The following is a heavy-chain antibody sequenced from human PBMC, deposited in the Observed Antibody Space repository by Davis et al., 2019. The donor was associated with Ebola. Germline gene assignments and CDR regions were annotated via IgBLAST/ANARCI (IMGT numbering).Heavy chain of an antibody. CDR1: GFTFSSYA. CDR2: ISYDGSNK. CDR3: ARQPDIVVVVAADFGMDV. V-gene: IGHV3-30-3*01. Sequence: GGSLRLSCAASGFTFSSYAMHWVRQAPGKGLEWVAVISYDGSNKYYADSVKGRFTISRDNSKNTLYLQMNSLRAEDTAVYYCARQPDIVVVVAADFGMDVWGKGTTVTVSS. J-gene: IGHJ6*04. D-gene: IGHD2-15*01.